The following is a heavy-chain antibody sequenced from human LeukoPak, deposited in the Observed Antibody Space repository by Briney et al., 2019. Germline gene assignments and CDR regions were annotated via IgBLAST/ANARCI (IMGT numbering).Heavy chain of an antibody. J-gene: IGHJ5*02. Sequence: SETLSLTCAVYGGSFSGYYWSWIRQPPGKGLEWIGEINHSGSTNYNPSLKSRVTISVDTSKNQFSLKLSSVTAADTAVYYCARETVSRGWFDPWGQGTLVTVSS. CDR1: GGSFSGYY. V-gene: IGHV4-34*01. CDR2: INHSGST. CDR3: ARETVSRGWFDP. D-gene: IGHD3-10*01.